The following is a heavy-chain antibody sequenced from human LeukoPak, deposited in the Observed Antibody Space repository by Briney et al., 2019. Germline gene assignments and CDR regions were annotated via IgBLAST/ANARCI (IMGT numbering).Heavy chain of an antibody. J-gene: IGHJ4*02. CDR2: INPDSGGT. CDR1: GYTFTGYY. CDR3: ARRGWALWDYFDY. V-gene: IGHV1-2*02. Sequence: ASVKVSCKASGYTFTGYYMHWVRQAPGQGLEWMGWINPDSGGTNYAQKFQGRVTMTRDTSINTAYMELSRLRSDDTAVYYCARRGWALWDYFDYWGQGTLVTVSS. D-gene: IGHD3-16*01.